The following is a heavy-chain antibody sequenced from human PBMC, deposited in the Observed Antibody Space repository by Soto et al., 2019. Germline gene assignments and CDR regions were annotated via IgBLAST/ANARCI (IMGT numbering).Heavy chain of an antibody. V-gene: IGHV4-34*01. J-gene: IGHJ3*02. D-gene: IGHD6-6*01. CDR2: INHGGST. CDR3: ARRPDGFDI. CDR1: GCSLSGYY. Sequence: SETLSLTCAVYGCSLSGYYWILIRQTPGKGLEWIGQINHGGSTNYNPSLKSRVTISVDTSKSQFSLNLSSMTAADTSVYFCARRPDGFDIWGQGTVVTVSS.